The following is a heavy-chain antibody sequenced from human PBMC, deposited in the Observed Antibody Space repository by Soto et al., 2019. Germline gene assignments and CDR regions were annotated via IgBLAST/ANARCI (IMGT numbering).Heavy chain of an antibody. D-gene: IGHD6-6*01. CDR1: GFTFSSYE. CDR3: ARANAARPVFDY. CDR2: ISSSGSTI. J-gene: IGHJ4*02. Sequence: EVQLVESGGGLVQPGGSLRLSCAASGFTFSSYEMNWVRQAPGKGLEWVSYISSSGSTIYYADSVKGRFTISRDNAKNSLYLQMNSPRAEDTAVYYCARANAARPVFDYWGQGTLVTVSS. V-gene: IGHV3-48*03.